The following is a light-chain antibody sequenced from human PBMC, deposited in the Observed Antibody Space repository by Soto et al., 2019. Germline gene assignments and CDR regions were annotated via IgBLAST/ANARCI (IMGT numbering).Light chain of an antibody. CDR2: TNN. CDR3: ASWDDSLGAYV. V-gene: IGLV1-44*01. CDR1: NSNIGTNT. J-gene: IGLJ1*01. Sequence: QSLLTQPPSASATPGQRVTISCSGSNSNIGTNTVNWYQQLPGTAPRLLIYTNNQRPSGVPQRFSGSKTGTSASLAIGVLQSEDGDDDDCASWDDSLGAYVFGTGTKLTVL.